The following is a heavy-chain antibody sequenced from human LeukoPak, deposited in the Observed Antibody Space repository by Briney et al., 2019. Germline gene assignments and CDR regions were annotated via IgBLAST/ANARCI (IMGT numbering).Heavy chain of an antibody. CDR1: GFTFSSYE. CDR3: ARDVGYGYYYYYYMDV. J-gene: IGHJ6*03. D-gene: IGHD5-18*01. V-gene: IGHV3-48*03. CDR2: ISSSGSTI. Sequence: GGSLRLSCAASGFTFSSYEMNWVRQAPGKGLEWVSYISSSGSTIYYADSVKGRFTISRDNAKNSLYLQMNSLRAEDTAVYYCARDVGYGYYYYYYMDVWGKGTTVTVSS.